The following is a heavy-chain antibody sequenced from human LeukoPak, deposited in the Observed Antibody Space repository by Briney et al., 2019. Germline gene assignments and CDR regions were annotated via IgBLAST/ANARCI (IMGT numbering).Heavy chain of an antibody. CDR3: ARSRDTMIVVGDY. CDR2: INPNSGST. J-gene: IGHJ4*02. V-gene: IGHV1-46*01. D-gene: IGHD3-22*01. CDR1: GYTFTGYY. Sequence: GASVKVSCKASGYTFTGYYMHWVRQAPGQGLEWMGWINPNSGSTSYAQKFQGRVTMTRDTSTSTVYMELSSLRSEDTAVYYCARSRDTMIVVGDYWGQGTLVTVSS.